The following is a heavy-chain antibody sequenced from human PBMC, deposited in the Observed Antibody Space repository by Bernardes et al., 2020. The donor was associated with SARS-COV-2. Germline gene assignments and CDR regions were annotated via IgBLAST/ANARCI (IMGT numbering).Heavy chain of an antibody. CDR2: INSDGSST. J-gene: IGHJ6*02. V-gene: IGHV3-74*01. CDR3: ARDLYDFWSGYFGPVTNYDYGMDV. Sequence: GSLRLSCAASGFTFSSYWMHWVRQAPGKGLVWVSRINSDGSSTSYADSVKGRFTISRDNAKNTLYLQMNSLRAEDTAVYYCARDLYDFWSGYFGPVTNYDYGMDVWGQGTTVTVS. D-gene: IGHD3-3*01. CDR1: GFTFSSYW.